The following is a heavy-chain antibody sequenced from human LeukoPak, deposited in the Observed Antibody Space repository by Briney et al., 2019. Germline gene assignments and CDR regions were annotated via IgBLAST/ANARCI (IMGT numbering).Heavy chain of an antibody. D-gene: IGHD3-10*01. CDR1: GLTFSTYA. J-gene: IGHJ4*02. CDR3: AKGADRFGEFDY. CDR2: MSGGGGSA. V-gene: IGHV3-23*01. Sequence: GGSLRLSCAASGLTFSTYAMSWVRQAPGKGLEGVSGMSGGGGSAYYAASVKGRFSISRDDSTNTLFLHMDSLRAEDTATYYCAKGADRFGEFDYWGQGTLVTVSS.